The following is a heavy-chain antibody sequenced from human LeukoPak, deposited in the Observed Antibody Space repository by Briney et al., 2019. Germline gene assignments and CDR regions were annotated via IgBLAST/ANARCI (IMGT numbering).Heavy chain of an antibody. Sequence: ASVKVSCKASGYTFTGYYMHWVRQAPGQGLEWMGWINPNSGGANYAQKFQGRVTMTRGTSISTAYMELSRLRSDDTAVYYCAREVAAAGSGWFDPWGQGTLVTVSS. CDR3: AREVAAAGSGWFDP. D-gene: IGHD6-13*01. CDR1: GYTFTGYY. CDR2: INPNSGGA. J-gene: IGHJ5*02. V-gene: IGHV1-2*02.